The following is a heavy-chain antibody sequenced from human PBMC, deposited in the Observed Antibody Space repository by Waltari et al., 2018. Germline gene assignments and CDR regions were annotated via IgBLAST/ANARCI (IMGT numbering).Heavy chain of an antibody. V-gene: IGHV3-23*01. CDR2: VSGSGAKT. J-gene: IGHJ4*02. Sequence: EVQLLESGGGLVQPGGSLRLSCAASGFTFSSYAMSWVRQAPGKGLEWVSVVSGSGAKTYYADSVKGRFTISRDNSKNTLFLQMNSLRAEDTAVYYCAKNHAGAPTAFDSWGQGTLVTVSS. D-gene: IGHD4-17*01. CDR3: AKNHAGAPTAFDS. CDR1: GFTFSSYA.